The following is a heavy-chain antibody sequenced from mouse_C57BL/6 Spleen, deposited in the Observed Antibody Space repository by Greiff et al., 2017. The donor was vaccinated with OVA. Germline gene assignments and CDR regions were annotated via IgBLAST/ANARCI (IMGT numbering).Heavy chain of an antibody. CDR2: INPGSGGT. Sequence: QVQLQQSGAELVRPGTSVKVSCKASGYAFTNYLIEWVKQRPGQGLEWIGVINPGSGGTNYNEKFKGKATLTADKSSSTAYMQLSSLTSEDSAVYFCARYYPNHGCFDYWGQGTTLTVSS. V-gene: IGHV1-54*01. CDR3: ARYYPNHGCFDY. CDR1: GYAFTNYL. J-gene: IGHJ2*01. D-gene: IGHD1-1*02.